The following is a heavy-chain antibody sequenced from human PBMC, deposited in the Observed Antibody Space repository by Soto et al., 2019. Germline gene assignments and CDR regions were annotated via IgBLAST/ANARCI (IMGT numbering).Heavy chain of an antibody. CDR2: INWSGSST. Sequence: VQLVESGGGVVRPGGSLRLSCAASGFTFEDHGMTWVRQVPGKGLEWVAEINWSGSSTSYADSVKGRFTISRDNANKSLYLQMNSLKAGDTELYFCARGGGVAVAVDATDIWGQGTMVTVSS. CDR1: GFTFEDHG. V-gene: IGHV3-20*04. CDR3: ARGGGVAVAVDATDI. D-gene: IGHD6-19*01. J-gene: IGHJ3*02.